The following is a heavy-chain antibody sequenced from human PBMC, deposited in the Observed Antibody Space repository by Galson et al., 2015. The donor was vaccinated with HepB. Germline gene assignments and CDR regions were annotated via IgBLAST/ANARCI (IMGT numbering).Heavy chain of an antibody. CDR3: ARRGSGSYQRKAFDI. CDR2: IDPSDSYT. D-gene: IGHD1-26*01. V-gene: IGHV5-10-1*01. Sequence: QSGAEVKKPGESLRISSNGSGYSFTSYWISWVRQMPGKGLEWMGRIDPSDSYTNYSPSFQGHVTISADKSISTAYLQWSSLKASDAAMYYCARRGSGSYQRKAFDIWGQGTMVTVSS. J-gene: IGHJ3*02. CDR1: GYSFTSYW.